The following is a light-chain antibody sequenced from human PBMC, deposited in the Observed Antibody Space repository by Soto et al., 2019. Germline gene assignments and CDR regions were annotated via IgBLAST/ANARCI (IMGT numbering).Light chain of an antibody. J-gene: IGKJ1*01. Sequence: EIVLTQSPGTLSLYPGERATLSFRASQSVSSSYLDWYQQKPGQAPRLLIYGASTRATGIPYRLSGSGSGTVFNLTINRLEPQDLELYYWQQYGSSLWTFRQGNKVEIK. V-gene: IGKV3-20*01. CDR1: QSVSSSY. CDR3: QQYGSSLWT. CDR2: GAS.